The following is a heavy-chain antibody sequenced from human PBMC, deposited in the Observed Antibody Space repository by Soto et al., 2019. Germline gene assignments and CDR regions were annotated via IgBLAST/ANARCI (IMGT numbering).Heavy chain of an antibody. CDR3: ARGQMVRGVIIKNYFDY. J-gene: IGHJ4*02. D-gene: IGHD3-10*01. Sequence: PSETLSLTCAVYGGSFSGYYWSWIRQPPGKGLEWIGEINHSGSTNYNPSLKSRVTISVDTSKNQFSLKLSSVTAADTAVYYCARGQMVRGVIIKNYFDYWGQGTLVTVSS. V-gene: IGHV4-34*01. CDR1: GGSFSGYY. CDR2: INHSGST.